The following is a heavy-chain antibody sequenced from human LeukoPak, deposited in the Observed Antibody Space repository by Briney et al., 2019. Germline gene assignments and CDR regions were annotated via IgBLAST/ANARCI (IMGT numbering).Heavy chain of an antibody. CDR1: GFTFSNYA. D-gene: IGHD4-11*01. CDR2: IYSDGSNT. V-gene: IGHV3-74*01. CDR3: TRDSKYVMDV. Sequence: GGSLRLSCAASGFTFSNYAMSWVRQAPGKGLEWVSRIYSDGSNTIYADSVKGRFTISRDNAKNTLYLQMNSLTAEDTAIYYCTRDSKYVMDVWGQGTTVTVSS. J-gene: IGHJ6*02.